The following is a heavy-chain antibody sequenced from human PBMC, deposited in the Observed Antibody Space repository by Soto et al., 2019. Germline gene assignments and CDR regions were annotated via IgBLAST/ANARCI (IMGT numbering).Heavy chain of an antibody. D-gene: IGHD3-10*01. V-gene: IGHV1-2*02. CDR1: GYPFTTYY. CDR3: ATDDYGIFPY. Sequence: ASVKVSCKVSGYPFTTYYIHWVRQAHGQGLEWMGWIDPRSGGTVYEQKFQGRVTMTRDTSISTVYMDLSGLTSDDTALYYCATDDYGIFPYWGQGSLVTVSS. CDR2: IDPRSGGT. J-gene: IGHJ4*02.